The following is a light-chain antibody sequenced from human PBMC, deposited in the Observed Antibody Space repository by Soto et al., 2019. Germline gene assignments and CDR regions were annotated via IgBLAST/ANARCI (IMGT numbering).Light chain of an antibody. V-gene: IGKV3-15*01. CDR2: GAS. Sequence: EIVLTPSPGTLSLSPVERATLSCRASQSVSSSYLAWYKQKPGQAPRPLIYGASTRATGIPARFSGSGSGTEFTLTISSLQSEDFAVYYCQHYNNWPLTFGGGTKVDIK. J-gene: IGKJ4*01. CDR3: QHYNNWPLT. CDR1: QSVSSSY.